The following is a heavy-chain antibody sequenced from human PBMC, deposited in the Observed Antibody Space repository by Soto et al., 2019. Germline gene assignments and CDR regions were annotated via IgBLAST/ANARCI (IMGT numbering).Heavy chain of an antibody. V-gene: IGHV1-69*06. CDR3: ARDSGSPLYDAFDI. J-gene: IGHJ3*02. Sequence: VKVSCKASGGTFSSYAISWVRQAPGQGLEWMGGIIPIFGTANYAQKFQGRVTITADKSTSTAYMELSSLRSEDTAVYYCARDSGSPLYDAFDIWGQGTMVTVSS. CDR1: GGTFSSYA. CDR2: IIPIFGTA. D-gene: IGHD3-10*01.